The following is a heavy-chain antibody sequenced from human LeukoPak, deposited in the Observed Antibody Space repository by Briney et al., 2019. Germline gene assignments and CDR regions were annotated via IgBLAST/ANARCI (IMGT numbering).Heavy chain of an antibody. CDR3: AKDRAGYSYGMFGS. CDR2: IVNSGGST. CDR1: GFTFSNYA. D-gene: IGHD5-18*01. J-gene: IGHJ4*02. Sequence: AGGSLRLSCVASGFTFSNYAMSWVRQAPGKGLEWVSGIVNSGGSTYYADSVRGRLTISRDNSKKTVYLQMSSLRGDDTAIYYCAKDRAGYSYGMFGSWGQGTLVTVSS. V-gene: IGHV3-23*01.